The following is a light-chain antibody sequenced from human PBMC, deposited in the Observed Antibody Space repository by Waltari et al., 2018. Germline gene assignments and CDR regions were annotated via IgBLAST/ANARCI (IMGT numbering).Light chain of an antibody. V-gene: IGLV1-40*01. CDR1: SSNIGAGYD. Sequence: QSVLTQPPSVSGAPGQRVTIPCTGRSSNIGAGYDVHWYQQLPGTAPKLLIYGNSNRPSGVPDRFSGSKSGTSASLAITGLQAEGEADYYCQSYDSSLSGSVVFGGGTKLTVL. J-gene: IGLJ2*01. CDR3: QSYDSSLSGSVV. CDR2: GNS.